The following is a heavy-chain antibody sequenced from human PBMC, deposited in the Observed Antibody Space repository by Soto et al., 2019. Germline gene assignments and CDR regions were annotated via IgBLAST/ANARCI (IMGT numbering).Heavy chain of an antibody. Sequence: SVKVSCKASGFTFTSSAVQWVRQARGQRLEWIAWIVVGSGNTNYAQKFQERVTITRDMSTSTAYMELSSLRSEDTAVYYCAVSLAVAGITNFDYWGQGTLVTVSS. CDR2: IVVGSGNT. D-gene: IGHD6-19*01. CDR1: GFTFTSSA. CDR3: AVSLAVAGITNFDY. V-gene: IGHV1-58*01. J-gene: IGHJ4*02.